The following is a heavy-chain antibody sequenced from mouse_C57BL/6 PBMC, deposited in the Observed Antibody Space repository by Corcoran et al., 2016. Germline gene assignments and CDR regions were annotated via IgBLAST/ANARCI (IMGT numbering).Heavy chain of an antibody. V-gene: IGHV9-3*01. CDR2: INTYSGVP. J-gene: IGHJ1*03. CDR1: GYTFTTYG. Sequence: QIQLVQSGPELKKPGETVKISCKASGYTFTTYGMSWMKQAPGKGLKWMGWINTYSGVPSYADDFKGRFAFSLETSASSAYLQIINLKNEDTATYFCVRDSKWYFDVWGTGTTVTVSS. CDR3: VRDSKWYFDV. D-gene: IGHD2-5*01.